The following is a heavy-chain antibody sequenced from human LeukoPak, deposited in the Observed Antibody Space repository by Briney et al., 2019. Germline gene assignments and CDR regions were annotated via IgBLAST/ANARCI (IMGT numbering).Heavy chain of an antibody. Sequence: SETLSLTCTVSGGSISSYYWNWIRQPPGEGLEWIGYIYYSGSTNYNPSLKSRVTISVDTSKNQFSLKLNSVTAADTAVYYCARSLQYNNNNYFYYGMDVWGQGTTVTVSS. J-gene: IGHJ6*02. CDR3: ARSLQYNNNNYFYYGMDV. D-gene: IGHD3-10*01. CDR1: GGSISSYY. V-gene: IGHV4-59*01. CDR2: IYYSGST.